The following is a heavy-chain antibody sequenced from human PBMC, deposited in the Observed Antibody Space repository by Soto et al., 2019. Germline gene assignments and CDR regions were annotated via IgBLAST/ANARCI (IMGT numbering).Heavy chain of an antibody. D-gene: IGHD3-3*01. J-gene: IGHJ3*02. V-gene: IGHV3-53*01. CDR1: GFTVSSNY. CDR2: IYSDDRT. CDR3: TRERFLEWLVGVRFWAFDN. Sequence: EVQLVESGGGLIQPGGSLRLSCAASGFTVSSNYMNWVRQAPGKGLEWVSVIYSDDRTYYADSVKGRFTISRDNSKNTVYLKLNSLRAEDTAVYYCTRERFLEWLVGVRFWAFDNWGQGTMVTVSS.